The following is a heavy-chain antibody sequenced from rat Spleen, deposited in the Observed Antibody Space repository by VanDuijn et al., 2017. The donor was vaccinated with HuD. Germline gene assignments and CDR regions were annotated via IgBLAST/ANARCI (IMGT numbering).Heavy chain of an antibody. D-gene: IGHD2-2*01. CDR3: ARAGYLRDWYFDF. V-gene: IGHV5-29*01. CDR2: ISYDGGNT. Sequence: EVQLVASDGGLVQPGRSLQLSCAASGFIFTDFYMAWVRQAPTKGLEWVETISYDGGNTYCRDSVTGRFTISRADAKNTLYLQMDSLRSEDTATYYCARAGYLRDWYFDFWGPGTMVTVSS. J-gene: IGHJ1*01. CDR1: GFIFTDFY.